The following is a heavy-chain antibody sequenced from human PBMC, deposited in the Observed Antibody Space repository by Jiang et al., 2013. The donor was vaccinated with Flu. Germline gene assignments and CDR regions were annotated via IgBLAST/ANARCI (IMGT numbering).Heavy chain of an antibody. D-gene: IGHD5-18*01. J-gene: IGHJ4*02. CDR2: INHSGST. CDR1: GGSFSGYY. Sequence: LLKPSETLSLTCAVYGGSFSGYYWSWIRQPPGKGLEWIGEINHSGSTNYNPSLKSRVTISVDTSKNQFSLKLSSVTAADTAVYYCAVQSYSYGTRFDYWGQGTLVTVSS. V-gene: IGHV4-34*01. CDR3: AVQSYSYGTRFDY.